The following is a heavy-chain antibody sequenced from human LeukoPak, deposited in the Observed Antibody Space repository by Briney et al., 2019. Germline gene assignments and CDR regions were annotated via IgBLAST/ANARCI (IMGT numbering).Heavy chain of an antibody. CDR2: IYYSGST. CDR1: GGSISSGGYY. J-gene: IGHJ3*02. Sequence: SQTLSLTCTVSGGSISSGGYYWSWIRQHPGKGLEWIGYIYYSGSTYYNPSLKSRVTISVDTSKNQFSLKLSSVTAADTAVYYCAVHSRRWLQLYAFDIWGQGTMVTVSS. D-gene: IGHD5-24*01. CDR3: AVHSRRWLQLYAFDI. V-gene: IGHV4-31*03.